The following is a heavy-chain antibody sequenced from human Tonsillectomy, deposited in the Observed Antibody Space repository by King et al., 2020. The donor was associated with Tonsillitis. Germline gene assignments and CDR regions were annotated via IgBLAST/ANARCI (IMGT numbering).Heavy chain of an antibody. CDR3: ARRSHSVYYYYYGMDV. D-gene: IGHD1-26*01. CDR2: IYYSGST. CDR1: GGSISSYY. Sequence: QLQESGPGLVKPSETLSLTCTVSGGSISSYYWSWIRQPPGKGLEWIGYIYYSGSTNYNPSLKSRVTISVDTSKNQFSLKLSSVTAADTAVYYCARRSHSVYYYYYGMDVWGQGTTVTVSS. V-gene: IGHV4-59*01. J-gene: IGHJ6*02.